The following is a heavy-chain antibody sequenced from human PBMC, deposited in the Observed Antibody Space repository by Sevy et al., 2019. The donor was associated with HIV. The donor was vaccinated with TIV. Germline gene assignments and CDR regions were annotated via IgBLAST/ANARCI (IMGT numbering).Heavy chain of an antibody. Sequence: GGSLRLSCAASGFTFSPYSMIWVRQAPGKGLEWVSSISGNSNYIYYANSVKGRFTISRDNANNSLYLQMYSLRAEDTAAYDCASDPPVPRYCASGVCSRGFDSWGQGTLVTVSS. CDR1: GFTFSPYS. J-gene: IGHJ5*01. D-gene: IGHD2-8*01. CDR3: ASDPPVPRYCASGVCSRGFDS. V-gene: IGHV3-21*01. CDR2: ISGNSNYI.